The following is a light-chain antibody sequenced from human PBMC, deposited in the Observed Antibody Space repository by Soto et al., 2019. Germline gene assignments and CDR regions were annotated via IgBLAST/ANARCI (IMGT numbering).Light chain of an antibody. V-gene: IGLV2-8*01. CDR1: SSDVGGYNY. CDR3: CSYADGSIYF. J-gene: IGLJ1*01. Sequence: QSVLTQPPSASGSPGQSVTISCTGTSSDVGGYNYVSWYQQHPGKAPKLMIYYVDHRPSGVSSRFSGSKSGNTASLTISGLQAEDEGDYYCCSYADGSIYFFGTGTKVTVL. CDR2: YVD.